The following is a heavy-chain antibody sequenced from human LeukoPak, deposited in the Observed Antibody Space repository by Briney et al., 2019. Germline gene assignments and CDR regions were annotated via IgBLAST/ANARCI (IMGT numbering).Heavy chain of an antibody. CDR2: ISYDGSNK. CDR3: AKDQHRDYGPYLFQD. J-gene: IGHJ1*01. D-gene: IGHD4-17*01. Sequence: GGSLRLSCAASGFTFSSYAMHWVRQAPGKGLEWEAVISYDGSNKYYADSVKGRFTISRDNAKNSLYLQMNSLRAEDTALYYCAKDQHRDYGPYLFQDWGQGTLVTVSS. V-gene: IGHV3-30-3*01. CDR1: GFTFSSYA.